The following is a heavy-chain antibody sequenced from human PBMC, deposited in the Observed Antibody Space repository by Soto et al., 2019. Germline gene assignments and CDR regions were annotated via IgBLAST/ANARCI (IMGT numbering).Heavy chain of an antibody. CDR1: NDSISNSAYL. CDR2: IYYSGSA. D-gene: IGHD5-18*01. J-gene: IGHJ5*02. CDR3: ARGRYSYGPYFDP. Sequence: SETLSLTCTVSNDSISNSAYLWTWIRQPPGKGLELIGYIYYSGSASNNPSLKSRVTISIDTSKSQFSLRLDSMTAADTAVYYCARGRYSYGPYFDPWGQGTLVTVSS. V-gene: IGHV4-30-4*01.